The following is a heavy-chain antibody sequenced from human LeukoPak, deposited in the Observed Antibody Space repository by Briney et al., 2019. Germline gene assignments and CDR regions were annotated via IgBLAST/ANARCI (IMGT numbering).Heavy chain of an antibody. J-gene: IGHJ4*02. Sequence: SVKVSCKASGGTFSSYAISWVRQAPGQGLEWMGEIIPIIGMTDYARKFQGRVTITADISTNTAYMELSSLRSEDTAVYYCARDSLIGDVQPLLPFGYWGQGTLVTVSS. CDR2: IIPIIGMT. CDR3: ARDSLIGDVQPLLPFGY. V-gene: IGHV1-69*10. D-gene: IGHD2-15*01. CDR1: GGTFSSYA.